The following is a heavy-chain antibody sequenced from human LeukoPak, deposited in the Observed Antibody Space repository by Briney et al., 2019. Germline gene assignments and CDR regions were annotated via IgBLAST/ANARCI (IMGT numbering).Heavy chain of an antibody. D-gene: IGHD6-13*01. Sequence: AASVKVSCKASGYTFTSYDINWVRQATGRGLEWMGWMNPNSGNTGYAQKFQGRVTITRNTSISTAYMELSSLRSEDTAMYYCARGRAAAGSKGYYFDYWGQGTLVTVSS. CDR3: ARGRAAAGSKGYYFDY. J-gene: IGHJ4*02. CDR2: MNPNSGNT. V-gene: IGHV1-8*03. CDR1: GYTFTSYD.